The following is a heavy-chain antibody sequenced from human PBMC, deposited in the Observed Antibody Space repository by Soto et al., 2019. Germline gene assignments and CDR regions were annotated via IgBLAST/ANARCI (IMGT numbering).Heavy chain of an antibody. CDR1: GYTFTSYA. D-gene: IGHD2-15*01. J-gene: IGHJ4*02. CDR3: ARDLGGWPDY. V-gene: IGHV1-3*01. Sequence: ASVKVCCKASGYTFTSYAMHWVRQAPGQRLEWMGWINAGNGNTKYSQKFQGRVTITRDTSASTAYMELSSLRSEDTAVYYFARDLGGWPDYWGQGTLVTVAS. CDR2: INAGNGNT.